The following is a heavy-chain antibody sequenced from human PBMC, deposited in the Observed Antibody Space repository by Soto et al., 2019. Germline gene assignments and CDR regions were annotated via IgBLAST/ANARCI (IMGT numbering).Heavy chain of an antibody. V-gene: IGHV2-70*11. CDR2: IDWDDDK. J-gene: IGHJ6*02. Sequence: GSGPTLVNPTQTLTLTCTFSGFSLSTSGMCVSWIRQPPGKALEWLARIDWDDDKYYSTSLKTRLTISKDTSKNQVVLTMTNMDPVDTATYYCARILGLELRYGMDVWGQGTTVTSP. CDR1: GFSLSTSGMC. D-gene: IGHD1-7*01. CDR3: ARILGLELRYGMDV.